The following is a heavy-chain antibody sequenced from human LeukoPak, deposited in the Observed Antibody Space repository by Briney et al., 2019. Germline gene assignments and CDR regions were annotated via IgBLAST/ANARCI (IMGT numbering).Heavy chain of an antibody. CDR2: INHSGST. D-gene: IGHD3-22*01. CDR3: ARGAWYYYDSSGYYSY. Sequence: SETLSLTCAVYGGSFSGYYWSWIRQPPGKGLEWIGEINHSGSTNYNPSLKSRVTISVDTSKNQFSLKLSSVTAADTAVYYCARGAWYYYDSSGYYSYWGQGTLVTVPS. V-gene: IGHV4-34*01. CDR1: GGSFSGYY. J-gene: IGHJ4*02.